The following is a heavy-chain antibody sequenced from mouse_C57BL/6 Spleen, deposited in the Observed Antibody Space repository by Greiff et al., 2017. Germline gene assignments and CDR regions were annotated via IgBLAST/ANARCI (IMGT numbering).Heavy chain of an antibody. D-gene: IGHD2-3*01. Sequence: QVQLKQSGAELVKPGASVKLSCKASGYTFTSYWMHWVKQRPGRGLEWIGRIDPNSGGTKYNEKFKSKATLTVDKPSSTAYMQRSSLTSEDAAVYEGARDRSDGCYLGGYFDVWGTGTTVTVSS. J-gene: IGHJ1*03. CDR2: IDPNSGGT. CDR3: ARDRSDGCYLGGYFDV. CDR1: GYTFTSYW. V-gene: IGHV1-72*01.